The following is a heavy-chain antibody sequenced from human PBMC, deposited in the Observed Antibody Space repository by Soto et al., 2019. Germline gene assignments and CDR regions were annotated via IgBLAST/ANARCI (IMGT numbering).Heavy chain of an antibody. J-gene: IGHJ6*02. V-gene: IGHV3-33*01. Sequence: PGGSLRLSCAASGFTFSSYGMHWVRQATGKGLEWVAVIWYDGSNKYYADSVKGRFTISRDNSKNTLYLQMNSLRAEDTAVYYCARDPVFGVVIGLRDYYYGMDVWGQGTTVTVSS. CDR2: IWYDGSNK. CDR1: GFTFSSYG. D-gene: IGHD3-3*01. CDR3: ARDPVFGVVIGLRDYYYGMDV.